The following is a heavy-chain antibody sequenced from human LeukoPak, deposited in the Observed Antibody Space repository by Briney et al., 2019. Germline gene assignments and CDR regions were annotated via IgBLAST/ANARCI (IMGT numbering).Heavy chain of an antibody. D-gene: IGHD3-22*01. CDR3: ARGRRYYYDSSGSDNDY. CDR1: GGSFSGYY. Sequence: SETLSLTCAVYGGSFSGYYWSWIRQPPGKGLEWIWEINHSGSTNYNPSLKSRVTISVDTSKNQFSLKLSSVTAADTAVYYCARGRRYYYDSSGSDNDYWGQGTLVTVSS. J-gene: IGHJ4*02. CDR2: INHSGST. V-gene: IGHV4-34*01.